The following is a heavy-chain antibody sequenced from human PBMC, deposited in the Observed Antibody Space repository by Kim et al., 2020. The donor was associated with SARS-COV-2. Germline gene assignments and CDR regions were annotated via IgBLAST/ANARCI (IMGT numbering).Heavy chain of an antibody. J-gene: IGHJ4*02. CDR2: TYYRSTWYS. V-gene: IGHV6-1*01. Sequence: SQTLSLTCAISGDSVSSNSAAWNWIRLSPSRGLELLGRTYYRSTWYSDYALSVKSRISINPDTSQKQFSLQLNSVTPEDTALYYCARSIRGYFDYWGQGTLVTVSS. CDR3: ARSIRGYFDY. D-gene: IGHD6-6*01. CDR1: GDSVSSNSAA.